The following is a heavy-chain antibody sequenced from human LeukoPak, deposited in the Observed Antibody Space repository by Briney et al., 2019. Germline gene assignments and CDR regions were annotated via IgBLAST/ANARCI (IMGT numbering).Heavy chain of an antibody. V-gene: IGHV3-21*06. CDR1: GFTFNNYG. D-gene: IGHD3-10*01. J-gene: IGHJ3*02. Sequence: GGSLRLSCAASGFTFNNYGMTWVRRAPGKGLEWVSSISSGSTYIYYADSVKGRFTISRDNDKNSLYLQMNSLRAEDTAVYYCAREGSDGFDIWGQGTMVTVSS. CDR2: ISSGSTYI. CDR3: AREGSDGFDI.